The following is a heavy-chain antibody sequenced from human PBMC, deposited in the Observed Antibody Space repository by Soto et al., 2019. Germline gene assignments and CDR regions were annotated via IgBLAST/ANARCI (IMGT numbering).Heavy chain of an antibody. Sequence: SETLSLTCAVYGGSFSGYYWSWIRQPPGKGLEWIGEINHSGSTNYNPSLKRRVTISVDTSKNQFSLKLSSVTAADTAVYYCANIVVVPAAMEGLSYYMDVWGKGTTVTVSS. V-gene: IGHV4-34*01. D-gene: IGHD2-2*01. CDR2: INHSGST. CDR1: GGSFSGYY. CDR3: ANIVVVPAAMEGLSYYMDV. J-gene: IGHJ6*03.